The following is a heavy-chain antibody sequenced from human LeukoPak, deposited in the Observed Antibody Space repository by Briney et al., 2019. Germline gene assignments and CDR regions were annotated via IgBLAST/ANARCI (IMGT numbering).Heavy chain of an antibody. CDR2: ISGSGGST. D-gene: IGHD2-2*01. CDR1: GFTFSSYW. Sequence: GGSLRLSCAASGFTFSSYWMSWVRQAPGKGLEWVSAISGSGGSTYYADSVKGRFTISRDNSKNTLYLQMNSLRAEDTAVYYCAKGVVPATAIPGLDYWGQGTLVTVSS. J-gene: IGHJ4*02. V-gene: IGHV3-23*01. CDR3: AKGVVPATAIPGLDY.